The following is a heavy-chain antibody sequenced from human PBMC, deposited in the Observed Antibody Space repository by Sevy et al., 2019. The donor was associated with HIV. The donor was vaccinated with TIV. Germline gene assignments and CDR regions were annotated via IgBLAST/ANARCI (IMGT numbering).Heavy chain of an antibody. CDR1: GYTFTGYY. CDR3: ARGFYYYDSSGSYWP. D-gene: IGHD3-22*01. Sequence: ASVKVSCKASGYTFTGYYMHWVRQAPGQGLEWMGWINPNSGGTNYAQKFQGRVTMTRDTSISTAYMELSRLRSDDTAVYYSARGFYYYDSSGSYWPWGQGTLVTVSS. CDR2: INPNSGGT. V-gene: IGHV1-2*02. J-gene: IGHJ5*02.